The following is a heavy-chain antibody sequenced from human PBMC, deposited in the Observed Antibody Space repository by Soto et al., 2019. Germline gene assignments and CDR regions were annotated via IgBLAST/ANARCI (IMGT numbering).Heavy chain of an antibody. CDR3: ARGGSGAYYQDY. J-gene: IGHJ4*02. Sequence: EVQLVESGGDFVQPGGSLRLSCAASGFTFSSYWMHWVRQVPGKGLVWVPRINSDGSRVNYADSVKGRFAISRDNAKNTLYLHVNSLTVEDTAVYSCARGGSGAYYQDYWGRGTLVTVSS. CDR2: INSDGSRV. CDR1: GFTFSSYW. V-gene: IGHV3-74*01. D-gene: IGHD3-22*01.